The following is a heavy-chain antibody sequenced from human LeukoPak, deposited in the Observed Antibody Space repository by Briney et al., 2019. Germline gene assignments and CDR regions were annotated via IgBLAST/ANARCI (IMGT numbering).Heavy chain of an antibody. CDR3: ARLVAAAGSVTIDY. J-gene: IGHJ4*02. CDR1: GGSISSYY. CDR2: IYYSGST. Sequence: SETLSLTCTVSGGSISSYYWSWIRQPPGKGLEWIGYIYYSGSTNYNPSLKSRVTISVDTSKNQFSLKLSSVTAADTAVYDCARLVAAAGSVTIDYWGQGTLVTVSS. V-gene: IGHV4-59*08. D-gene: IGHD6-13*01.